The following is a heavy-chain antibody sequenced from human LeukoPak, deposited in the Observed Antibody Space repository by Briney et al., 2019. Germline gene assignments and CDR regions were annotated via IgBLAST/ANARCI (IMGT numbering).Heavy chain of an antibody. J-gene: IGHJ2*01. V-gene: IGHV4-59*01. CDR3: ARGVLVDTATVMYWYFDL. Sequence: PSETLSLTCTVSGGSISSYYWSWIRQPPGKGLEWIGYIYYSGSTNYNPSLKSRVTISVDTSKNQFSLKLSSVTAADMAVYYCARGVLVDTATVMYWYFDLWGRGTLVTVSS. D-gene: IGHD5-18*01. CDR1: GGSISSYY. CDR2: IYYSGST.